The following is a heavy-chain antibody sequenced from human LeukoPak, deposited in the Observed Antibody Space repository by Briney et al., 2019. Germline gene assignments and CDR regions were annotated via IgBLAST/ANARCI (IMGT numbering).Heavy chain of an antibody. CDR2: IKQDGSEK. D-gene: IGHD6-6*01. CDR3: ARVSSYSSSSGSLCDY. J-gene: IGHJ4*02. Sequence: PGGSLRLSCAASGFTFSSYWMSWVRQAPGRGLEWVANIKQDGSEKYYVDSAKGRFTISRDNAKNSLYLQMNSLRAEDTAIYHCARVSSYSSSSGSLCDYWGQGTRVTVSS. CDR1: GFTFSSYW. V-gene: IGHV3-7*01.